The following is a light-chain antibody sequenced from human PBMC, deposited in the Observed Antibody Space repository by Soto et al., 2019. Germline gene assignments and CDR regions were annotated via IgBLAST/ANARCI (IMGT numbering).Light chain of an antibody. CDR1: QGISRS. J-gene: IGKJ3*01. CDR2: DAS. V-gene: IGKV1-13*02. Sequence: AIPLTQSPSSLSASVGDRVTITCRASQGISRSLAWYQQKPGKTPNLLLYDASTLENGVPSRFSGSGSGTDFTLTISSLQPEDFATYYCQHFSTYPFTFGPGTKVDIK. CDR3: QHFSTYPFT.